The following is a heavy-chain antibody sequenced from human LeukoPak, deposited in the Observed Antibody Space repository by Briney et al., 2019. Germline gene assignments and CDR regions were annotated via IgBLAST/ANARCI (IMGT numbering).Heavy chain of an antibody. CDR2: ISGSGGST. J-gene: IGHJ4*02. CDR3: AREGPMLRGVIGGKIDY. V-gene: IGHV3-23*01. Sequence: GGSLRLSCAASGFTFSSYGMSWVRQAPGKGLEWVSAISGSGGSTYYADSVKGRFTISRDNAKNSLYLQMNSLRAEDTAVYYCAREGPMLRGVIGGKIDYWGQGTLVTVSS. D-gene: IGHD3-10*01. CDR1: GFTFSSYG.